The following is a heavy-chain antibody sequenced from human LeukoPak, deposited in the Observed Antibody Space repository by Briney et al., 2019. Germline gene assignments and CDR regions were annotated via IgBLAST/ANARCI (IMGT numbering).Heavy chain of an antibody. CDR1: GGSIGRATYY. CDR2: MYYSGNT. V-gene: IGHV4-39*07. D-gene: IGHD3-10*01. J-gene: IGHJ3*02. Sequence: SETLSLTCSVSGGSIGRATYYWGWIRQPPGKGLEWIGTMYYSGNTDYNPSLKSRITISVDTSKNQFYLRLTSVTAADTALYYCALPYFGAGVDAFDIWGQGTRVAVSS. CDR3: ALPYFGAGVDAFDI.